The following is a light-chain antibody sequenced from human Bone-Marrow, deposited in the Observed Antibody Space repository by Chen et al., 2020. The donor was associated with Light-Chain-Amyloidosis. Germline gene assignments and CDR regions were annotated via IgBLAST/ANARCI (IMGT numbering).Light chain of an antibody. CDR3: QVWDGSSDRPV. CDR1: NIGSTS. V-gene: IGLV3-21*02. J-gene: IGLJ3*02. Sequence: SYVLTQSSSVSVAPGQTDKIACGGNNIGSTSVHWYQQTPGQAPLLVVYDDSDRPSGIPERLSGSNSGNTATLTISRVEAGDEAGYYCQVWDGSSDRPVFGGGTKLTVL. CDR2: DDS.